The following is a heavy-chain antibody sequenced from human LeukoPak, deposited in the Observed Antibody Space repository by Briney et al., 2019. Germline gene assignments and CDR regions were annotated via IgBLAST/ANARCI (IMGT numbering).Heavy chain of an antibody. CDR1: GYSISSGYY. J-gene: IGHJ4*02. V-gene: IGHV4-38-2*02. CDR2: IYHSGST. D-gene: IGHD4-17*01. CDR3: ARTTVTTPDY. Sequence: PSETLSLTCTVSGYSISSGYYWGWIRQPPGKGLEWVGSIYHSGSTYYNPSLKSRVTISVDTSKNQFSLKLSSVTAADTAVYYCARTTVTTPDYWGQGTLVTVSS.